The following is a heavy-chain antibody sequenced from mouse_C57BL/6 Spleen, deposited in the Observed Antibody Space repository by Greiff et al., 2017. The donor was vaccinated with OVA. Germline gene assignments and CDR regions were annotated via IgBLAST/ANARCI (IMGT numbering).Heavy chain of an antibody. V-gene: IGHV1-64*01. Sequence: VQLQQPGAELVKPGASVKLSCKASGYTFTSSWMHWVKQRPGQGLEWIGMIHPNSGSTNYNEKFKSKATLTVDKSSSTAYMQLSSLTSEDAAVYYCFYGSSSLDWGQGTTLTVSS. CDR3: FYGSSSLD. CDR2: IHPNSGST. J-gene: IGHJ2*01. D-gene: IGHD1-1*01. CDR1: GYTFTSSW.